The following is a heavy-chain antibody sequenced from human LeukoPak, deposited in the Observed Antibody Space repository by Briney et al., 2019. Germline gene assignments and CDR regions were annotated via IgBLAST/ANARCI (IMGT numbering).Heavy chain of an antibody. D-gene: IGHD6-19*01. CDR3: ARVGEQWLVFFDY. CDR2: IFYSGNT. V-gene: IGHV4-39*01. CDR1: GGSIVSSTNY. J-gene: IGHJ4*02. Sequence: SETLSLTRTVFGGSIVSSTNYWAWVRQPPGKGLEWIGSIFYSGNTHYNPSLKSRVTMSVDTSKDEFSLKLTSVTAADTAVYYCARVGEQWLVFFDYWGQGTLVTVSS.